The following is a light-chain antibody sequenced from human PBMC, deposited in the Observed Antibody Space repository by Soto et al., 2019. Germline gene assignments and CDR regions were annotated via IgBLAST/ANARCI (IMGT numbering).Light chain of an antibody. Sequence: EIVLTQSPGSLSLSPGDRATLTCRASQSVSTCYLAWYQKKPGPPPRLLISSVSNRATGTPDSFSGSGSGTYFTLIISILEAEYFAVYFCQHCGNSRTFGQGTKLEIK. CDR2: SVS. CDR3: QHCGNSRT. J-gene: IGKJ2*02. CDR1: QSVSTCY. V-gene: IGKV3-20*01.